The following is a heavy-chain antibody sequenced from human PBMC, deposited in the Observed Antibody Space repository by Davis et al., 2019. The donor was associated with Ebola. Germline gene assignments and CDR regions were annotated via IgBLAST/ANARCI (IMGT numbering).Heavy chain of an antibody. V-gene: IGHV4-39*01. CDR3: ARSGSSWYVGVEFDY. CDR1: GGSISSSSYY. CDR2: IYYSGIT. Sequence: SETLSLTCTVSGGSISSSSYYWGWIRQPPGKGLEWIGSIYYSGITYYNPSLKSRVTISVDTSKNQFSLKLSSVTAADTAVYYCARSGSSWYVGVEFDYWGQGTLVTVSS. D-gene: IGHD6-13*01. J-gene: IGHJ4*02.